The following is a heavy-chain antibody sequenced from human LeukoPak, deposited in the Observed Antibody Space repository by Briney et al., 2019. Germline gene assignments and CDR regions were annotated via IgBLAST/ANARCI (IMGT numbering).Heavy chain of an antibody. D-gene: IGHD1-26*01. CDR2: ISSSSSTI. J-gene: IGHJ4*02. CDR3: ASGSYLFDY. CDR1: GFNFYSYW. V-gene: IGHV3-48*04. Sequence: GGSLRLSCAGSGFNFYSYWMSWVRQAPGKGLEWVSYISSSSSTIYYADSVKGRFTISRDNAKNSLYLQMNSLRAEDTAVYYCASGSYLFDYWGQGTLVTVSS.